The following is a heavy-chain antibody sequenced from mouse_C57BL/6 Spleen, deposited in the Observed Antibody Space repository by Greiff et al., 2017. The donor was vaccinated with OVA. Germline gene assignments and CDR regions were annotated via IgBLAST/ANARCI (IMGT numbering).Heavy chain of an antibody. D-gene: IGHD1-1*01. J-gene: IGHJ1*03. V-gene: IGHV3-6*01. Sequence: EVQLQQSGPGLVKPSQSLSLTCSVTGYSITSGYYWNWIRQFPGNKLEWMGYISYDGSNNYNPSLKNRISITRDTSKNQFFLKLNSVTTEDTATYYCARGGLLRWYFDVWGTGTTVTVSS. CDR3: ARGGLLRWYFDV. CDR2: ISYDGSN. CDR1: GYSITSGYY.